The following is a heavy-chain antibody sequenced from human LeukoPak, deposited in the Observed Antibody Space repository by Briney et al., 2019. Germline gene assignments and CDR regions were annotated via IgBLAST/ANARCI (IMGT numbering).Heavy chain of an antibody. D-gene: IGHD3-22*01. J-gene: IGHJ4*02. CDR3: ARDRGYYDSSGPLDY. CDR1: GFTFSSYA. V-gene: IGHV3-30*04. CDR2: ISYDGSNK. Sequence: PGRSLRLSCAASGFTFSSYAMHWVRQAPGKGLEWVAVISYDGSNKYYADSVKGRFTISRDNSKNTLYLQMNSLRAEDTAVYYCARDRGYYDSSGPLDYWGQGTLVTVSS.